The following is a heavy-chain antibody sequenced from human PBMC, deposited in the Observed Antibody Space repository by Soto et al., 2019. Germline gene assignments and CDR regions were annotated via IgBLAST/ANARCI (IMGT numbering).Heavy chain of an antibody. CDR2: ISYDGSDK. CDR1: GFTLSSYH. CDR3: AKNGDYTFYYYYGMDV. V-gene: IGHV3-30*18. J-gene: IGHJ6*02. Sequence: SLTISCAASGFTLSSYHMHWVRQAPGKGLEWVAVISYDGSDKYYTDSVKGRFTVSRDNSKNTLYLHMNNLRAEDTAVYYCAKNGDYTFYYYYGMDVWGQGTTVTVSS. D-gene: IGHD4-17*01.